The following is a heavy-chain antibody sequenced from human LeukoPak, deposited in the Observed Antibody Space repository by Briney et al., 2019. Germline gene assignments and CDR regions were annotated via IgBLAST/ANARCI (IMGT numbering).Heavy chain of an antibody. Sequence: GGSLRLSCTVSGFTFGGYAMSWVRQAPGKGLEWVGFIRSKAYGGTTEYAASVKGRFTISRDDSKSIAYLQMNSLKIEDTAVYYCSRDQDIDAFDIWGQGTMVTVSS. J-gene: IGHJ3*02. CDR1: GFTFGGYA. CDR3: SRDQDIDAFDI. D-gene: IGHD2-15*01. V-gene: IGHV3-49*04. CDR2: IRSKAYGGTT.